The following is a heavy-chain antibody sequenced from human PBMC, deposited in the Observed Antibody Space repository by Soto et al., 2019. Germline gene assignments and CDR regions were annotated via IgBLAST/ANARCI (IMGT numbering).Heavy chain of an antibody. V-gene: IGHV5-51*01. D-gene: IGHD3-3*01. CDR2: IYPGDSDT. CDR3: ARFPISGVVAYAMDV. Sequence: PGASLKISWKGSGYSSTNYWIGWVRQMPGKGLEWVGIIYPGDSDTRYSPSFQGHVTISADKSITTAYLQWSSLKAPDTAIYYCARFPISGVVAYAMDVWRQRTTVAVSS. J-gene: IGHJ6*02. CDR1: GYSSTNYW.